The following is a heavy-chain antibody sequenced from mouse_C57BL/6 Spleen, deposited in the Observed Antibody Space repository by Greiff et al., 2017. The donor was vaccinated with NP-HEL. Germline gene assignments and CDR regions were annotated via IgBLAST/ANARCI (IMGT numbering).Heavy chain of an antibody. V-gene: IGHV1-82*01. CDR2: IYPGDGDT. CDR3: ARSVTTVVATDYAMDY. CDR1: GYAFSSSW. Sequence: QVQLKESGPELVKPGASVKISCKASGYAFSSSWMNWVKQRPGKGLEWIGRIYPGDGDTNYNGKFKGKATLTADKSSSTAYMQLSSLTSEDSAVYFCARSVTTVVATDYAMDYWGQGTSVTGSS. D-gene: IGHD1-1*01. J-gene: IGHJ4*01.